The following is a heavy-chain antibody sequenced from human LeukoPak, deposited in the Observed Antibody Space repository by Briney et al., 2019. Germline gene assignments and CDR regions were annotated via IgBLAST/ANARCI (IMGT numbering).Heavy chain of an antibody. Sequence: GGTLRLSCAASGFTFSSYGMSWVRQAPGKGLDWVSGISGSGGSTYYADSVKGRFTISRDNSKNTLYLQMNSLRAEDTAIYYCARDPYNGNYGDSYYYYMDVWGKGTAVTISS. CDR2: ISGSGGST. CDR3: ARDPYNGNYGDSYYYYMDV. D-gene: IGHD1-26*01. V-gene: IGHV3-23*01. J-gene: IGHJ6*03. CDR1: GFTFSSYG.